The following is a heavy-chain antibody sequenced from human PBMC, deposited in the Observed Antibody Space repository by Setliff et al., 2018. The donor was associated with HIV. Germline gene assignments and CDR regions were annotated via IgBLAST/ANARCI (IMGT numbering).Heavy chain of an antibody. D-gene: IGHD1-26*01. Sequence: ASVKVSCKTSGYTFTAYYIYWVRRAPGHGLELMGRIHPNTGSTNYLQEFQGRVTITRDTSMSTVYMALTGLTSDDTAVYYCAKQGYSDSLYAFDVWGQGTMVTVSS. CDR2: IHPNTGST. V-gene: IGHV1-2*06. CDR1: GYTFTAYY. CDR3: AKQGYSDSLYAFDV. J-gene: IGHJ3*01.